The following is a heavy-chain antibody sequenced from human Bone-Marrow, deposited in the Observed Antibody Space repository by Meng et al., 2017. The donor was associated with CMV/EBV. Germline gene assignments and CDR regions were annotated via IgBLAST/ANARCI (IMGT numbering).Heavy chain of an antibody. CDR3: ARARFDY. CDR2: INHSGST. Sequence: GSLRLSCAVYGGSFSGYYWSWIRQPPGKGLGWIGEINHSGSTNYNPSLKSRVTISVDTSKNQFSLKLSSVTAADTAVYYCARARFDYWGQGTLVTVSS. V-gene: IGHV4-34*01. J-gene: IGHJ4*02. CDR1: GGSFSGYY.